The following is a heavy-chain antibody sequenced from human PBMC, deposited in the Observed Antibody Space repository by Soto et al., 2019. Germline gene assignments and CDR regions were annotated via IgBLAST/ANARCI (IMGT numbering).Heavy chain of an antibody. J-gene: IGHJ5*02. CDR1: GGSISSYY. V-gene: IGHV4-59*01. D-gene: IGHD2-15*01. Sequence: SETLSLACTVSGGSISSYYLSWIRQPPGKGLEWIGYIYYSGSTNYNPSLKSRVTISVDTSKNQFSLKLSSVTAADTAVYYCARGCVVVVAAWSPLFDPWGQGTLVTVSS. CDR3: ARGCVVVVAAWSPLFDP. CDR2: IYYSGST.